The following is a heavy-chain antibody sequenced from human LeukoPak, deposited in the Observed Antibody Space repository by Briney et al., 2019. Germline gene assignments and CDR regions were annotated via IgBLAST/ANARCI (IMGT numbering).Heavy chain of an antibody. Sequence: SETLSLTCTVSGVSFSSYYLSWIRQPPGKGLEWVAYIYYGGSTNYNPSLKSRVTISGDTSKNHFSLKVSSVTAAYTAVYYCAIRSVVAQSDPWGQGTLVTVSS. CDR2: IYYGGST. CDR3: AIRSVVAQSDP. CDR1: GVSFSSYY. J-gene: IGHJ5*02. D-gene: IGHD2-15*01. V-gene: IGHV4-59*08.